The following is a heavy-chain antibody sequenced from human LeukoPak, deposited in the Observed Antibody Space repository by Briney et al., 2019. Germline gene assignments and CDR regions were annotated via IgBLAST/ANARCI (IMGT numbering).Heavy chain of an antibody. CDR2: SNPNRGGT. Sequence: ASVKVSCKASGYTFTGNYMHWVRQPPGQGLGWMGGSNPNRGGTNYAQKFQGRVTMTRDTSISTAYMELTRLRSDDTAVYYCARDSGWYSSTNYFDYWGQGTLVTVSS. D-gene: IGHD6-19*01. V-gene: IGHV1-2*02. CDR3: ARDSGWYSSTNYFDY. J-gene: IGHJ4*02. CDR1: GYTFTGNY.